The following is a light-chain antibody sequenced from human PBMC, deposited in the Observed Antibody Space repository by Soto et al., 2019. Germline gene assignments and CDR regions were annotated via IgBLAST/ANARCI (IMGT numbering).Light chain of an antibody. J-gene: IGKJ4*01. CDR3: QQYDNLPTLP. CDR2: DAS. V-gene: IGKV1-33*01. CDR1: QDISNY. Sequence: DIQMTQSPSSLSASVGDRVTITCQASQDISNYLNWYQQKPGKAPKLLIYDASNLETGVPSRFSGSGSGTYFTFTISSLQPEDIATYQCQQYDNLPTLPFGGGTKVEIK.